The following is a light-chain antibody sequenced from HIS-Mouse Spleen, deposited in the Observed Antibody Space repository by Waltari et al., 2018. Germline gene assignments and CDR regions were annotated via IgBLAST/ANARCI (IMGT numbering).Light chain of an antibody. Sequence: SYELTQPPSVSVSPGQTARITGAGDALPKKYAYWYQQKSGQAPVLVIYEDSKRPSGIPEGFSGSSSGTMATLTISGAQVEDEADYYCYSTDSSGNHRVFGGGTKLTVL. CDR3: YSTDSSGNHRV. CDR1: ALPKKY. J-gene: IGLJ2*01. V-gene: IGLV3-10*01. CDR2: EDS.